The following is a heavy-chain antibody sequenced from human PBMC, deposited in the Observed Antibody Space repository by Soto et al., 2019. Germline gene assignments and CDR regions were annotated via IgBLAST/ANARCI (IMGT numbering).Heavy chain of an antibody. J-gene: IGHJ4*02. D-gene: IGHD2-8*01. Sequence: QVQLVESGGGVVQPGRSLRLSCAASGFTFSSYAMHWVRQAPGKGLEWVAVISYDGSNKYYADSVKGRFTISRDNSKNTLHLQMNSLRAEDTAVYYCARAGYCTNGVCYKAELFDYWGQGTLVTVSS. CDR2: ISYDGSNK. CDR3: ARAGYCTNGVCYKAELFDY. CDR1: GFTFSSYA. V-gene: IGHV3-30-3*01.